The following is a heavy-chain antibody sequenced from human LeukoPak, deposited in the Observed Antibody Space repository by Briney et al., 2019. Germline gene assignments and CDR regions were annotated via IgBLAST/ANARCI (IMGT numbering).Heavy chain of an antibody. Sequence: ASVKVSCKASGYTFTGYYMHWVRQAPGQGLEWMGWINPNSGGTNYAQKFQDRVTMTGDTSISTAYMELSRLGSDDTAVYYCARGDPPISIDYWGQGTLVTVSS. J-gene: IGHJ4*02. CDR2: INPNSGGT. CDR3: ARGDPPISIDY. V-gene: IGHV1-2*02. D-gene: IGHD3-3*01. CDR1: GYTFTGYY.